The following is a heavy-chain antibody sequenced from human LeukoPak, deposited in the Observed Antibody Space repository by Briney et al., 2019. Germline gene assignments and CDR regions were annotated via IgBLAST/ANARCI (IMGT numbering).Heavy chain of an antibody. CDR3: ARGIKTHAFDI. CDR1: GFTFSSYA. CDR2: IYYSGST. D-gene: IGHD5-24*01. J-gene: IGHJ3*02. V-gene: IGHV4-39*07. Sequence: GSLRLSCAASGFTFSSYAMHWVRQAPGKGLEWIGSIYYSGSTYYNPSLKSRVTISVDTSKNQFSLKLSSVTAADTAVYYCARGIKTHAFDIWGQGTMVTVSS.